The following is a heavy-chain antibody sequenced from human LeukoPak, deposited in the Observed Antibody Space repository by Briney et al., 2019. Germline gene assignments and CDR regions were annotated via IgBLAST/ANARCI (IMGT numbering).Heavy chain of an antibody. CDR2: INHSGST. CDR1: GGSFSGYY. D-gene: IGHD3-22*01. J-gene: IGHJ4*02. V-gene: IGHV4-34*01. Sequence: SETLSLTCAVYGGSFSGYYWSWIRQPPGKGLEWIGEINHSGSTNYNPSLKSRVTISLDTSENHFSLKLSSVTAADTAVYYCARVTTGGYYNYWGQGTLVTVSS. CDR3: ARVTTGGYYNY.